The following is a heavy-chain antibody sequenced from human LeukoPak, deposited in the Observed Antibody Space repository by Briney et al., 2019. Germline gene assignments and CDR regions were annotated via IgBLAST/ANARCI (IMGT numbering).Heavy chain of an antibody. CDR3: ARTPAITMIVSN. CDR1: GGSISSSSYY. CDR2: SYYSGST. J-gene: IGHJ4*02. Sequence: SETLSLTCTVSGGSISSSSYYWGWIRQPPGKGLEWIGSSYYSGSTYYNPSLKSRVTISVDTSKNQFSLKLSSVTAADTAVYYCARTPAITMIVSNWGQGTLVTVSS. V-gene: IGHV4-39*07. D-gene: IGHD3-22*01.